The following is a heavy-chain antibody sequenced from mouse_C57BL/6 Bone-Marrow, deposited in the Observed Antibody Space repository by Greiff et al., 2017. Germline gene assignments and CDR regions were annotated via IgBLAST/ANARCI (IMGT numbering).Heavy chain of an antibody. CDR1: GYTFTSYG. J-gene: IGHJ4*01. Sequence: VKLQESGAELARPGASVKLSCKASGYTFTSYGISWVKQRTGQGLEWIGEIYPRSGNTYYNEKFKGKATLTADKSSSTAYMELRSLTSEDSAVYFCAREWYYYGSSPYYYAMYYWGQGTSVTVSS. CDR2: IYPRSGNT. D-gene: IGHD1-1*01. CDR3: AREWYYYGSSPYYYAMYY. V-gene: IGHV1-81*01.